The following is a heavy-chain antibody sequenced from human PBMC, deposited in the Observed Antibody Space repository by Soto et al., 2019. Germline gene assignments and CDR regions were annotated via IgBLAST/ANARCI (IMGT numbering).Heavy chain of an antibody. CDR3: AIVKVRDYYYGMDA. V-gene: IGHV1-8*01. J-gene: IGHJ6*02. Sequence: ASVKVSCKASGYTFTSYDINWVRQATGQGLEWMGWMNPNSGNTGYAQKFQGRVTMTRNTSISTAYMELSSLRSEDTAMYYCAIVKVRDYYYGMDAWASGSTVSIS. CDR2: MNPNSGNT. CDR1: GYTFTSYD.